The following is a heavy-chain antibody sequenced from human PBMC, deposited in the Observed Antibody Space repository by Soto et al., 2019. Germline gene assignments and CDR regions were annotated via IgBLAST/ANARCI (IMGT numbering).Heavy chain of an antibody. CDR1: GGSFDGYY. D-gene: IGHD3-3*01. CDR3: ARGVDSWSGYLF. V-gene: IGHV4-34*01. Sequence: PSETLSLTCALYGGSFDGYYWSWILQSPGKGLEWIGEIHHSGSTKYNPSLKSRVSLSVDTSTKQFSLKMTSMTAADRGVYYCARGVDSWSGYLFWGQGTPVTVSS. CDR2: IHHSGST. J-gene: IGHJ4*02.